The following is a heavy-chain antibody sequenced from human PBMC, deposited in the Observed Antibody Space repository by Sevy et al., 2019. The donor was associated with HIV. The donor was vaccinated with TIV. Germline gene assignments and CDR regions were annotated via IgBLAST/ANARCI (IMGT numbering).Heavy chain of an antibody. CDR1: GFTFSSYG. J-gene: IGHJ6*03. V-gene: IGHV3-33*06. CDR2: IWYDGSNK. Sequence: GGSLRLSCAASGFTFSSYGMHWVRQAPGNGLEWVAVIWYDGSNKYYADSVKGGFTISRDNSKNTLYLQMNSLRAEDTAVYYCAKGACSGGSCYWGGDYYYYYMDVWGKGTTVTVSS. D-gene: IGHD2-15*01. CDR3: AKGACSGGSCYWGGDYYYYYMDV.